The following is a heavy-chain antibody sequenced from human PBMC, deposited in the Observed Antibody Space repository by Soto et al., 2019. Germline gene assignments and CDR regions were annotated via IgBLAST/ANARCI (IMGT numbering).Heavy chain of an antibody. D-gene: IGHD3-10*01. J-gene: IGHJ4*02. V-gene: IGHV3-72*01. CDR3: TVWGSGNDFGAA. Sequence: EVQLVGSGGGLVQPGGSLRLSCAASGFTFSDHYMDWVRQAPGKGLEWVGRSKNKADSYTTEYAASVKGRFTISRDGSKHPLFLPMNSLNTEYTAVYYCTVWGSGNDFGAAWGQGILVTVSS. CDR1: GFTFSDHY. CDR2: SKNKADSYTT.